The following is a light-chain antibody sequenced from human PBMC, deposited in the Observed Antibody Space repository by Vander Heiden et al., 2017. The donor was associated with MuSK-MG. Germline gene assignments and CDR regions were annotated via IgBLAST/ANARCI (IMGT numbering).Light chain of an antibody. CDR2: EGS. V-gene: IGLV2-23*01. CDR1: SSDVGSYNL. CDR3: CSYAGSSTHVV. Sequence: QSALTQPASESGSPGQSITISCTGPSSDVGSYNLVSWYQQHPGKAPKLMIYEGSKRPSGVSNRFSGSKSGNTASLTISGLQAEDEADYYCCSYAGSSTHVVFGGGTKLTVL. J-gene: IGLJ2*01.